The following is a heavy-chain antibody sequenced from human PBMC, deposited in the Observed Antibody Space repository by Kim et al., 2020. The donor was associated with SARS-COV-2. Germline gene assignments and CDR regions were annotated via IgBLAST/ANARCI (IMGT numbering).Heavy chain of an antibody. J-gene: IGHJ5*02. D-gene: IGHD1-26*01. V-gene: IGHV4-4*02. CDR1: GGSISSSNW. CDR2: IYHSGST. Sequence: LRRTLSLTCAVSGGSISSSNWWSWVRQPPGKGLEWIGEIYHSGSTNYNPSLKSRVTISVDKSKNQFSLKLSSVTAADTAVYYCARPYSGSFYNWFDPWGQGTLVTVSS. CDR3: ARPYSGSFYNWFDP.